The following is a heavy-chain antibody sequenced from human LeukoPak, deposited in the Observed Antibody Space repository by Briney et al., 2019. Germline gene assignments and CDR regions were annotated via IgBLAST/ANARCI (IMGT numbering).Heavy chain of an antibody. V-gene: IGHV4-39*01. Sequence: PSETLSLTCTVSGGSISSSSYYWGWIRQPPGKGLEWIGSIYYSGSTYYNPSLKSRVTISVDTSKNQFSLKLSSVTAADTAVYYCARLYPSVTTPRGGTPWGQGTLVTVSS. J-gene: IGHJ4*02. CDR2: IYYSGST. CDR3: ARLYPSVTTPRGGTP. D-gene: IGHD4-17*01. CDR1: GGSISSSSYY.